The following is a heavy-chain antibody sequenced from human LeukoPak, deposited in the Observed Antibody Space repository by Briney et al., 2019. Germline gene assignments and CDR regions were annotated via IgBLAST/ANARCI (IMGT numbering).Heavy chain of an antibody. J-gene: IGHJ4*02. CDR3: ARDRRYCSGGSCYSIYFDY. CDR1: GFTFSSYE. D-gene: IGHD2-15*01. Sequence: PGGSLRLSCAASGFTFSSYEMNWVRQAPGKGLEWVSYISSSGSTIYYADSVKGRFTISRDNAKNSLYLQINSLRAEDTAVYYCARDRRYCSGGSCYSIYFDYWGQGTLVTVSS. CDR2: ISSSGSTI. V-gene: IGHV3-48*03.